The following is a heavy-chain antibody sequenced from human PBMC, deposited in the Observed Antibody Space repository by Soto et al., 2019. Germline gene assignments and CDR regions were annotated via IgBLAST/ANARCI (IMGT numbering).Heavy chain of an antibody. CDR3: ARDPLAWYFDL. CDR2: INSDGSST. V-gene: IGHV3-74*01. J-gene: IGHJ2*01. Sequence: EVQLVESGGGLVQPGGSLRLSCAASGFTFSSYWMHWVRRAPGKGLVWVSRINSDGSSTSYADSVKGRFTISRDNAKNTGYLQMNSLGAEDTAVYYCARDPLAWYFDLWGRGTLVTVSP. CDR1: GFTFSSYW.